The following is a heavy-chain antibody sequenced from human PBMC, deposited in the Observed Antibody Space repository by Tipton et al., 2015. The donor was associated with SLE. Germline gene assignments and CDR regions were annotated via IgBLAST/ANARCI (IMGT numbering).Heavy chain of an antibody. J-gene: IGHJ3*02. D-gene: IGHD3/OR15-3a*01. V-gene: IGHV4-59*12. CDR2: IYYSGST. Sequence: GLVKPSETLSLTCTVSGGSISSYYWSWIRQPPGKGLEWIGYIYYSGSTNYNPSLKSRATISVDTSKNQFSVKLSSVTAADTAVYYCARGGTWAFDIWGQGTMVTVSS. CDR1: GGSISSYY. CDR3: ARGGTWAFDI.